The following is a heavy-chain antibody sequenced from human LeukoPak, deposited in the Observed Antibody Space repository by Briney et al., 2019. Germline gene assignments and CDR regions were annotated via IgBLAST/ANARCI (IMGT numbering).Heavy chain of an antibody. CDR2: INHSGST. Sequence: PLETLSLTCAVYGGSFSGYYWSWIRQPPGKGLEWIGEINHSGSTNYNPSLKSRVTISVDTSKNQFSLKLSSVTAADTAVYYCARAPRRNYCSGGSCYPFDYWGQGTLVTVSS. V-gene: IGHV4-34*01. D-gene: IGHD2-15*01. CDR1: GGSFSGYY. CDR3: ARAPRRNYCSGGSCYPFDY. J-gene: IGHJ4*02.